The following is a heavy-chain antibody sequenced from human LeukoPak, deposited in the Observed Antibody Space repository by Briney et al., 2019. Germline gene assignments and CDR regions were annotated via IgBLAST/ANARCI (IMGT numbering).Heavy chain of an antibody. J-gene: IGHJ4*02. CDR1: GFTFSSYS. Sequence: PGGSLRLSCAVSGFTFSSYSMTWVRQAPGKGLEWVSSISSSSSYIYYADSVKGRFTISRDNAKNSLYLQMNSLRAEDTAVYYCARAYSSSWFDYWGQGTLVTVSS. CDR2: ISSSSSYI. V-gene: IGHV3-21*01. D-gene: IGHD6-13*01. CDR3: ARAYSSSWFDY.